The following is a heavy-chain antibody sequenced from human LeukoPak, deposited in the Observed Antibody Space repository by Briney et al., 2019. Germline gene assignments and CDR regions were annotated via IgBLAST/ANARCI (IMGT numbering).Heavy chain of an antibody. CDR2: INPNSGDT. CDR3: AKNPYEYYFDY. CDR1: GYTLTGYY. Sequence: GASVKVSCKASGYTLTGYYMHWLRQAPGQGLEWMGWINPNSGDTNYAQKFQGRVTMTRDTSISTAYMELNRLTSDDTAVYCCAKNPYEYYFDYWGQGTLVTVSS. J-gene: IGHJ4*02. V-gene: IGHV1-2*02. D-gene: IGHD5-12*01.